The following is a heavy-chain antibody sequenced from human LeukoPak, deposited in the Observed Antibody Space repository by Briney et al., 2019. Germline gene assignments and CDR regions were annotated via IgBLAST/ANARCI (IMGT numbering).Heavy chain of an antibody. D-gene: IGHD6-6*01. J-gene: IGHJ4*02. Sequence: GASVKVSCKASGGTFSSYAISWVRQAPGQGLEWMGGIIPIFGTANYAQKFQGRVTMTRDTSTSTVYMELSGLRSDDTAVYYCARTAARRFDYWGQGTLVTVSS. CDR2: IIPIFGTA. CDR3: ARTAARRFDY. V-gene: IGHV1-69*05. CDR1: GGTFSSYA.